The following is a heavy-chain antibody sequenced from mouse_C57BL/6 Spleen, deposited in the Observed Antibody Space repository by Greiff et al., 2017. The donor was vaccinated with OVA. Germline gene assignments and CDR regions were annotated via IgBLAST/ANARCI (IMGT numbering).Heavy chain of an antibody. CDR3: ASDYYGSRDY. V-gene: IGHV3-6*01. CDR2: ISYDGST. Sequence: EVQLVESGPGLVKPSQSLSLTCSVTGYSITSGYYWNWIRQFPGNKLEWMGYISYDGSTNYNPSLKNRISITRDTSKNQFFLKLNSVTTEDTATYYSASDYYGSRDYWGQGTTLTVSS. D-gene: IGHD1-1*01. CDR1: GYSITSGYY. J-gene: IGHJ2*01.